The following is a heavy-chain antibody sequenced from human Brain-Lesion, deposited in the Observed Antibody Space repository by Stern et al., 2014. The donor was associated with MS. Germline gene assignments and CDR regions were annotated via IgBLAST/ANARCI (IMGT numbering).Heavy chain of an antibody. J-gene: IGHJ5*02. D-gene: IGHD2/OR15-2a*01. CDR2: VSYDGSNK. CDR1: GFTFGSCA. CDR3: AKDRQYLTYFFDH. Sequence: QVQLVESGGGVVQPGRPLRLSCVASGFTFGSCAMHWVRQAPGKGLEWVAGVSYDGSNKYYADSVKGRFTISRDNSQNTLYMQMSSLRPEDTAVCYCAKDRQYLTYFFDHWGQGSLVTVSS. V-gene: IGHV3-30*18.